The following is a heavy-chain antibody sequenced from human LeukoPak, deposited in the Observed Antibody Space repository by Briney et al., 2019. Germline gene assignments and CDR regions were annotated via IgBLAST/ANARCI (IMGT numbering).Heavy chain of an antibody. CDR1: GGSISSYY. CDR3: ARVRKGLVRYYYYYMDV. CDR2: IYYSGST. V-gene: IGHV4-59*01. D-gene: IGHD6-19*01. J-gene: IGHJ6*03. Sequence: PSENLSLTCTVSGGSISSYYWSWIRQPPGKGLEWIGYIYYSGSTNYNPSLKSRVTISVDTSKNQFSLKLSSVTAADTAVYYCARVRKGLVRYYYYYMDVWGKGTTVTVSS.